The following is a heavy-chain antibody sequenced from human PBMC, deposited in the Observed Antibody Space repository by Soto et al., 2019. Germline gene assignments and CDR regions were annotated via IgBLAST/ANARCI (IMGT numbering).Heavy chain of an antibody. D-gene: IGHD1-1*01. Sequence: ASVKVSCKASGYTFTGYYMHWVRQAPGQGLEWMGWINPNSGGTNYAQKFQGWVTMTRDTSISTAYMKLSRLRSDDTAVYYCARGTTGTTSFYYYYYGMDVWGQGTTVTVSS. V-gene: IGHV1-2*04. CDR1: GYTFTGYY. CDR3: ARGTTGTTSFYYYYYGMDV. J-gene: IGHJ6*02. CDR2: INPNSGGT.